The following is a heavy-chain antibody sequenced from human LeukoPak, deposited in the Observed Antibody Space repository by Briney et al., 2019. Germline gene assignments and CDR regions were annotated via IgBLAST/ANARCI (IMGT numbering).Heavy chain of an antibody. J-gene: IGHJ4*02. Sequence: PGGSLRLSCAASGFTFSSYSMNWVRQAPGKGLEWVSSISSSSSYIYYAESVKGRFTISRDNAKNSVFVQMNGLRVEDTAVYYCVRAGGSSWSDFWGQGTLVTVSS. CDR1: GFTFSSYS. D-gene: IGHD6-13*01. CDR3: VRAGGSSWSDF. CDR2: ISSSSSYI. V-gene: IGHV3-21*01.